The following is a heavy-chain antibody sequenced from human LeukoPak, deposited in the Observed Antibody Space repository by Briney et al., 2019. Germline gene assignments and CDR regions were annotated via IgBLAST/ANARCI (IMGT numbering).Heavy chain of an antibody. CDR3: AGGWAYYHDSSGHYYFDY. CDR1: GYTFTGYY. J-gene: IGHJ4*02. Sequence: GASVKVSCKASGYTFTGYYMHWVRQAPGQGLEWMGWINPNSGGTNYAQKFQGRVTMTRDTSISTAYMELSRLRSDDTAVYYCAGGWAYYHDSSGHYYFDYWGQGTLVTVSS. CDR2: INPNSGGT. D-gene: IGHD3-22*01. V-gene: IGHV1-2*02.